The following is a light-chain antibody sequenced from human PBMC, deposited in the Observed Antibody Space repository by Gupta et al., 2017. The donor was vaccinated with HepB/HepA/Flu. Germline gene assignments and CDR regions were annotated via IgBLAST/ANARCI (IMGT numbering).Light chain of an antibody. CDR1: QSVSSTY. CDR2: GAS. V-gene: IGKV3-20*01. CDR3: QQYGSSPVT. J-gene: IGKJ5*01. Sequence: EIVLTQSPDTLSLSPGERATLSCRASQSVSSTYVAWYRQKPGQAPRLLIYGASSRATGIPDRFSGSGSGTEFTLTISRLEPEDFAVYYCQQYGSSPVTFGQGTRLEIE.